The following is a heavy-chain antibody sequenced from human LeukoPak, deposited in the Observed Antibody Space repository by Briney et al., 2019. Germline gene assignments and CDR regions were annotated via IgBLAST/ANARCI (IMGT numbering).Heavy chain of an antibody. V-gene: IGHV3-21*01. D-gene: IGHD5-18*01. CDR3: AASTKHTAMVDY. J-gene: IGHJ4*02. CDR1: GFTFSSYS. CDR2: IGSSSSYI. Sequence: GGSLRLSCAASGFTFSSYSMSWVRQAPGKGLEWVSSIGSSSSYIYYADSAKGRFTISRDNAKNSLHLQMNSLRAEDTAVYYCAASTKHTAMVDYWGQGTLVTVSS.